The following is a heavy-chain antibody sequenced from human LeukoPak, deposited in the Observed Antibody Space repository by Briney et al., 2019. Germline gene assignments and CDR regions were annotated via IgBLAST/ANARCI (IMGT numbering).Heavy chain of an antibody. D-gene: IGHD1-1*01. CDR1: GFTFSRYE. CDR2: ISSSGSTI. CDR3: ARDFFGTAYDY. J-gene: IGHJ4*02. V-gene: IGHV3-48*03. Sequence: GGSLRLSCAASGFTFSRYEMNWIGQAPGKGLEWVSYISSSGSTIYYADSVKGRFTISRDNAKNSLYLQMNSLKAEDTAVYYCARDFFGTAYDYWGQGTLVTVSS.